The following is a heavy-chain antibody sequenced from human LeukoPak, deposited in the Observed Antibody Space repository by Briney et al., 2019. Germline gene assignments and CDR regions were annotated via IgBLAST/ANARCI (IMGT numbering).Heavy chain of an antibody. Sequence: GGSLRLSCAASGFTFSSYSMNWVRQAPGKGLEWVSSISSSSSYIYYADSVKGRFTISRDNAKNSLYLQMNSLRAEDTAVNYCARDSPTPVDAFDIWGQGTMVTVSS. CDR1: GFTFSSYS. CDR2: ISSSSSYI. J-gene: IGHJ3*02. D-gene: IGHD4-17*01. V-gene: IGHV3-21*01. CDR3: ARDSPTPVDAFDI.